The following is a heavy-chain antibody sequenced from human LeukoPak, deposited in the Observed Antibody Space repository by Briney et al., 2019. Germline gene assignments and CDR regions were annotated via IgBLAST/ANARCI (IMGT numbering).Heavy chain of an antibody. CDR1: GFTFDDYA. V-gene: IGHV3-9*01. Sequence: GGSLRLSCAGSGFTFDDYAMHWVRQVPGKGLEWVSGIGWNSGSTGHADSVKGRFTISRDNAKNSLYLQMNNVRVEDTALYYCAKDMSPDGSNWYFFDSWGQGTLVTVSS. CDR2: IGWNSGST. J-gene: IGHJ4*02. CDR3: AKDMSPDGSNWYFFDS. D-gene: IGHD6-13*01.